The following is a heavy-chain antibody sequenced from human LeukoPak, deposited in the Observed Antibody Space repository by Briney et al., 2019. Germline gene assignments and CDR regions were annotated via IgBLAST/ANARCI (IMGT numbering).Heavy chain of an antibody. J-gene: IGHJ4*02. CDR3: ARHPGGYSYGFLDY. CDR2: IYYSGST. CDR1: GGSISSYY. Sequence: PSETLSLTCTVSGGSISSYYWSWIRQPPGKGLEWIGYIYYSGSTNYNPSLKSRVTISVDTSKNQFSLKLSSVTAAHTAVYYCARHPGGYSYGFLDYWGQGTLVTVSS. D-gene: IGHD5-18*01. V-gene: IGHV4-59*08.